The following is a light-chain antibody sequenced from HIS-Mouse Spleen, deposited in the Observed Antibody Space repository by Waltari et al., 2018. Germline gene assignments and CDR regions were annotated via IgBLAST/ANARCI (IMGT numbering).Light chain of an antibody. Sequence: QSALTQPASVSGSPGQSITISCTGTSSDVGGYNYVSWYQQHPGKAPKLMIYEVSSGRSGVSNRISGAKSGNTASLTISGLQAEDEADYYCCSYAGSSTWVFGGGTKLTVL. CDR1: SSDVGGYNY. J-gene: IGLJ3*02. CDR2: EVS. V-gene: IGLV2-14*01. CDR3: CSYAGSSTWV.